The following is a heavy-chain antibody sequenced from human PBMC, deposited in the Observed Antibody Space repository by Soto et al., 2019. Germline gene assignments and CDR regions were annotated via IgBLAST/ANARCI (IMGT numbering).Heavy chain of an antibody. Sequence: ESVGGLVQPGGSLRLSCAASGFTFSSYAMSWVRQAPGKGLEWVSAISGSGGSTYYADSVKGRFTISRDNSKNTLYLQMNSPRAEDTAVYYCASSNVLRFLEWLPTNYWGQGTLVTVSS. CDR2: ISGSGGST. V-gene: IGHV3-23*01. CDR1: GFTFSSYA. D-gene: IGHD3-3*01. J-gene: IGHJ4*02. CDR3: ASSNVLRFLEWLPTNY.